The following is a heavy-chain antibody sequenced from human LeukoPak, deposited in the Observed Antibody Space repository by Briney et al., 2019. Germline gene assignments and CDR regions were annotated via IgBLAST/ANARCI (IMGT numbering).Heavy chain of an antibody. CDR2: IDHRGDT. V-gene: IGHV4-34*01. J-gene: IGHJ4*03. CDR3: ARGATISETGYFDF. D-gene: IGHD5-24*01. Sequence: PSETLSLTCAVYGGSFSRYYWRWIRQSPGKGLEWIAEIDHRGDTNYNPSVKSRVTTSVDTSKNQFSLKVRSLSAADTAVYYCARGATISETGYFDFWGQGTPVTVSS. CDR1: GGSFSRYY.